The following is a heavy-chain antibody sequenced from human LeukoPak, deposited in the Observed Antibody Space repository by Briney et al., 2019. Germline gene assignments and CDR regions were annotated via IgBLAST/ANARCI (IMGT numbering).Heavy chain of an antibody. Sequence: KPSETLSLTCTVSGGSISTYYWSWIRQPPGKGLEWIGYIYYTGSTNYNPSLKSRVTISVDTSKNQFSLKLTSVTAADTAVYYCASTGYSSSWYEGQIDYWGQGTLVTVSS. CDR3: ASTGYSSSWYEGQIDY. J-gene: IGHJ4*02. V-gene: IGHV4-59*08. D-gene: IGHD6-13*01. CDR1: GGSISTYY. CDR2: IYYTGST.